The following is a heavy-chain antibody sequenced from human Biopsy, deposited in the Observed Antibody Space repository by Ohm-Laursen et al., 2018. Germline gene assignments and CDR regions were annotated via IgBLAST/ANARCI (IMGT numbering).Heavy chain of an antibody. Sequence: TLSLTWSVSGGSMDRYFWSWIRQPVGKGLEWIGHVFSSGTTNYNPSLNSRVTLSVDMSKNQFSLKMTSMTAPDTGFYFCARGGGMNYFDPWGQGILVSVSS. CDR1: GGSMDRYF. CDR2: VFSSGTT. CDR3: ARGGGMNYFDP. D-gene: IGHD1-7*01. J-gene: IGHJ5*02. V-gene: IGHV4-4*07.